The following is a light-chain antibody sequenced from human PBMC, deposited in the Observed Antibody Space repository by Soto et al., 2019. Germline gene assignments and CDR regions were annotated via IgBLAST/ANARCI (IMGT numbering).Light chain of an antibody. J-gene: IGKJ1*01. CDR1: QSVSNNY. CDR3: QQYGSSGT. V-gene: IGKV3-20*01. CDR2: GAS. Sequence: EIVLKQSPGTLSLSTGERATLSCRASQSVSNNYLAWYQQNPGQAPRLLIYGASNRATGIPDRFSGSGSGTDFTLTFSRLEPEDFAVYYCQQYGSSGTFGQGTKVDIK.